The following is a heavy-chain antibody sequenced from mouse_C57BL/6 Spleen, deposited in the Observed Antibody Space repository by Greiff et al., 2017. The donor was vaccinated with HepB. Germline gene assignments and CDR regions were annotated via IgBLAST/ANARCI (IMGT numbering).Heavy chain of an antibody. Sequence: DVHLVESGEGLVKPGGSLKLSCAASGFTFSSYAMSWVRQTPEKRLEWVAYISSGGDYIYYADTVKGRFTISRDNARNTLYLQMSSLKSEDTAMYYCTRDPLLGRMDYWGQGTSVTVSS. CDR2: ISSGGDYI. D-gene: IGHD4-1*01. V-gene: IGHV5-9-1*02. CDR3: TRDPLLGRMDY. CDR1: GFTFSSYA. J-gene: IGHJ4*01.